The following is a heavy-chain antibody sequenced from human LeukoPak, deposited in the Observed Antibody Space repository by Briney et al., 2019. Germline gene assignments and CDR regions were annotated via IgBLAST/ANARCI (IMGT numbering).Heavy chain of an antibody. CDR1: GFTFSDHC. V-gene: IGHV3-72*01. CDR3: ARWAVDYYYGMDV. J-gene: IGHJ6*02. D-gene: IGHD4-23*01. CDR2: TRNKANSYTT. Sequence: GGSLRLSCAASGFTFSDHCMDWVRQAPGKGLEWVGRTRNKANSYTTEYAASVKGRFTISRDDSKNSLYLQMNSLKTEDTAVYYCARWAVDYYYGMDVWGQATTVTVSS.